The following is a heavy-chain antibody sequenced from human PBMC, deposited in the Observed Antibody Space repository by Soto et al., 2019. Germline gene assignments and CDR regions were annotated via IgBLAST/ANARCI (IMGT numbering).Heavy chain of an antibody. Sequence: EVPLVESGGGLVQPGGSLRLSCAASGFTFSSYEMNWVRQAPGKGLEWVSYISSSGSTIYYADSVKGRFTISRDNAKNSLYLQMNSLRAEDTAVYYCARPYCSSTSCPSSPFDYWGQGTLATVSS. CDR2: ISSSGSTI. CDR1: GFTFSSYE. V-gene: IGHV3-48*03. D-gene: IGHD2-2*01. J-gene: IGHJ4*02. CDR3: ARPYCSSTSCPSSPFDY.